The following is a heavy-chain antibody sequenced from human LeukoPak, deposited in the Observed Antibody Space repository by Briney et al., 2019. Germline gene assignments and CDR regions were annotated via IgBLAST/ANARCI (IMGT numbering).Heavy chain of an antibody. D-gene: IGHD1-26*01. J-gene: IGHJ4*02. V-gene: IGHV3-48*03. Sequence: GGCLRLSCAASRFTFRRYEMNWVRQAPGKGLEWVSYISSSGSTINYADSVKGRFTVSRDNAKNSLYLQRNSLRAEDTALYYCGRVLSGSYRAIDYWGQGTLVTVSS. CDR1: RFTFRRYE. CDR2: ISSSGSTI. CDR3: GRVLSGSYRAIDY.